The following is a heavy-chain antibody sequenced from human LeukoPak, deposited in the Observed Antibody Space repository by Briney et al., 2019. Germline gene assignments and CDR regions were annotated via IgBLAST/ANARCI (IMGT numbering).Heavy chain of an antibody. D-gene: IGHD3-10*01. CDR2: ISSSSSYI. J-gene: IGHJ4*02. V-gene: IGHV3-21*01. CDR3: ARDRGRFGELPIDY. Sequence: GGSLRLSCAASGFTFSSYSMNWVRQAPGKGLEWVSSISSSSSYIYYADSVKGRFTISRDNAKNSLYLQMNSLRAEDTAVYYCARDRGRFGELPIDYWGQGTLVTVSS. CDR1: GFTFSSYS.